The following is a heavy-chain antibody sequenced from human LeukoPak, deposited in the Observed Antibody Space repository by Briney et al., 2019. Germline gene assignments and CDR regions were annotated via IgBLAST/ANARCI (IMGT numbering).Heavy chain of an antibody. Sequence: ASVTVSCKASGYTFTSYGISWVRQATGQGLEWMGWMNPNSGNTGYAQKFQGRVTMTRNTSISTAYMELSSLRSEDTAVYYCARALFLPYYDSSGYQNWYAFDIWGQGTMVTVSS. CDR1: GYTFTSYG. J-gene: IGHJ3*02. CDR3: ARALFLPYYDSSGYQNWYAFDI. CDR2: MNPNSGNT. D-gene: IGHD3-22*01. V-gene: IGHV1-8*02.